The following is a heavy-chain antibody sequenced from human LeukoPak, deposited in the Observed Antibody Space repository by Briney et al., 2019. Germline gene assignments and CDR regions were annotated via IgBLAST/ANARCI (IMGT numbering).Heavy chain of an antibody. J-gene: IGHJ6*03. V-gene: IGHV3-23*01. CDR3: AKGEYSGSYDYYYYYMDV. D-gene: IGHD1-26*01. CDR2: ISGSGGST. Sequence: GGSLRLSCAASGFTFSSYAISWVGQAPGKGLEWVSAISGSGGSTYYADSVKGRFTISRDNSKNTLYLQMNSLRAEDTAVYYCAKGEYSGSYDYYYYYMDVWGKGTTVTVSS. CDR1: GFTFSSYA.